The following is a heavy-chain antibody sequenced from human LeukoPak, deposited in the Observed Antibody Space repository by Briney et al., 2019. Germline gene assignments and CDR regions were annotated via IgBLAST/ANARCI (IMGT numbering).Heavy chain of an antibody. V-gene: IGHV3-15*01. CDR3: ASDDTFTFDH. CDR2: IKSKSDGGTT. Sequence: PGGSLRLSCAASGFTFSNAWMNWVRQAPGKGLEWVGRIKSKSDGGTTDYAAPVKGGFTISRDNAKGSLYLQMDGLGVEDTAIYYCASDDTFTFDHWGQGSLVTVSS. CDR1: GFTFSNAW. J-gene: IGHJ4*02.